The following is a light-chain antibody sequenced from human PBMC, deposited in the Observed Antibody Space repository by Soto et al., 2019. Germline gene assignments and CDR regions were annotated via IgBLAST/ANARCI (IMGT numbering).Light chain of an antibody. Sequence: EIVLTQSPATLSLSPGERATLSCRASQSVSSYLAWYQQKPGQAPRLLIYDASNRATGIPARFSGSGSGTDFTLTICILEPEDFAVYYCQQRSNWPGTFGGGTKVDIK. J-gene: IGKJ4*01. V-gene: IGKV3-11*01. CDR3: QQRSNWPGT. CDR1: QSVSSY. CDR2: DAS.